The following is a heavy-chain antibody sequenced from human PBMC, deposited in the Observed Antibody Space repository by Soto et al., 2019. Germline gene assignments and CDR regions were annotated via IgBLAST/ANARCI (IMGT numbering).Heavy chain of an antibody. J-gene: IGHJ4*02. D-gene: IGHD3-22*01. V-gene: IGHV3-48*01. Sequence: EVQLVESGGGLVQPGGSLRLSCAASGFTFSSSSMNWVRQAPGKGLEWVSFIDTLSSIMYYADSVRGRFTISRDNAKNSLYLQMNSLRAEDTAIYYCTGGGVSSGYLFDYWGQGTLVTVSS. CDR1: GFTFSSSS. CDR3: TGGGVSSGYLFDY. CDR2: IDTLSSIM.